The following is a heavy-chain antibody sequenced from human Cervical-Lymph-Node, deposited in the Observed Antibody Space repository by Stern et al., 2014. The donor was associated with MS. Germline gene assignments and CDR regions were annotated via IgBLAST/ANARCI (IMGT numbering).Heavy chain of an antibody. CDR1: GYSFSQYY. V-gene: IGHV1-2*02. D-gene: IGHD1-7*01. J-gene: IGHJ5*01. CDR3: ARDEGTYWFDS. Sequence: VQLVQSGAGVKKPGASVKVSCKASGYSFSQYYLHWVRQAPGQGLEWRGWINPDRGDTEYAQKFQGRVTMTRDTSIRTVYMELKRLTSDDTGIYYCARDEGTYWFDSWGQGARISVSS. CDR2: INPDRGDT.